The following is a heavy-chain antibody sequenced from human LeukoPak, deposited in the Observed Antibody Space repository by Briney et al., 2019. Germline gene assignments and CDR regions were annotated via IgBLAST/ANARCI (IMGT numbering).Heavy chain of an antibody. V-gene: IGHV5-51*01. Sequence: GESLKISCKGSGYSFTSYWIGWVRQMTGKGLEWMGIIYPGVSDTRYSPSFQGQVTISADKSISTAYLQWSSLRASDTAIYYCARRGQEGPAASPYYYYSMDVWGQGTTVTVSS. CDR1: GYSFTSYW. CDR2: IYPGVSDT. D-gene: IGHD2-2*01. CDR3: ARRGQEGPAASPYYYYSMDV. J-gene: IGHJ6*02.